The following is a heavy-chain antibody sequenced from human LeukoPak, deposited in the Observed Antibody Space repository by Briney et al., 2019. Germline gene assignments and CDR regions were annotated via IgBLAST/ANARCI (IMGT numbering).Heavy chain of an antibody. CDR1: GFTFSSYG. V-gene: IGHV3-23*01. J-gene: IGHJ4*02. CDR2: ISGSGSTT. CDR3: AKDLMITFGGVIVPFDN. Sequence: GGSLRLSCAASGFTFSSYGMSWVRQAPGKGLQWVSAISGSGSTTYYADSVKGRFTISRDNSKNTLYVQMNSLRADDTAVYYCAKDLMITFGGVIVPFDNWGQGTLVTVSS. D-gene: IGHD3-16*02.